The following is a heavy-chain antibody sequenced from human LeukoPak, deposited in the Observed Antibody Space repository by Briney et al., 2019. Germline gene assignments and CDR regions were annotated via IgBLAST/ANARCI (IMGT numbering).Heavy chain of an antibody. J-gene: IGHJ5*02. CDR2: ISPYNGNT. V-gene: IGHV1-18*01. CDR3: ARGGVGHCSGGSCPTSWFDP. CDR1: GYTLTNFG. D-gene: IGHD2-15*01. Sequence: GASVKVSCKASGYTLTNFGVSWVRQAPGQGLEWMGWISPYNGNTDYPQKVQGRVTMTTDTSTSTAYMELRSLTSDDTAVYYCARGGVGHCSGGSCPTSWFDPWGQGTLVTVSS.